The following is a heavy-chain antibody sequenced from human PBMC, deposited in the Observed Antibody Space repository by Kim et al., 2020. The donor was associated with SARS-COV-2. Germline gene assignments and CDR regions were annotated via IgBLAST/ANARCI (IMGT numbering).Heavy chain of an antibody. Sequence: GGSLRLSCAASGFTFSSYAMHWVRQAPGKGLEWVAVISYDGSNKYYADSVKGRFTISRDNSKNTLYLQMNSLRAEDTAVYYCARDGGTVINYYFDYWGQG. CDR3: ARDGGTVINYYFDY. V-gene: IGHV3-30-3*01. D-gene: IGHD3-16*01. J-gene: IGHJ4*02. CDR2: ISYDGSNK. CDR1: GFTFSSYA.